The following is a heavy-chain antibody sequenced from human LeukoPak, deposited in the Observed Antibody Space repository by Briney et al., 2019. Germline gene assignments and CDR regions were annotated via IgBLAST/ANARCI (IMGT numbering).Heavy chain of an antibody. CDR3: ARDPTNTSGRYAHFDY. D-gene: IGHD6-19*01. CDR2: ISGYNGDT. V-gene: IGHV1-18*04. Sequence: ASVKVSCKASGFTFTRYGITWVRQAPGQGLEWMGWISGYNGDTNYAQKLQGRVTMTRGTSTSTVYMELRSLSSDDTAVYYCARDPTNTSGRYAHFDYRGQGTLVTVSS. CDR1: GFTFTRYG. J-gene: IGHJ4*02.